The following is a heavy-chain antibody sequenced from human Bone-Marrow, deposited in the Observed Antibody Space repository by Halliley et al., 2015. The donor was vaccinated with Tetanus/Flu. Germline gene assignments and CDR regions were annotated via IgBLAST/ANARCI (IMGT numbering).Heavy chain of an antibody. J-gene: IGHJ4*02. CDR3: ARGSRRSVPTYDPFDS. Sequence: RINSGGRSRSSADSVLGRFTTSRDYPKNTVYLHMNSLRVEDTGVYYCARGSRRSVPTYDPFDSWGQGTQVTVSP. V-gene: IGHV3-74*01. CDR2: INSGGRSR. D-gene: IGHD3-10*01.